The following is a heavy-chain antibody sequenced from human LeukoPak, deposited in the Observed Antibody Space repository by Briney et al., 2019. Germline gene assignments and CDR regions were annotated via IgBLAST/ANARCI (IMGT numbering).Heavy chain of an antibody. CDR2: INAGNGNT. J-gene: IGHJ5*02. CDR1: GNTFTSYA. CDR3: ARDRYSGSSFPGQNWFDP. D-gene: IGHD1-26*01. Sequence: GASVKVSCKASGNTFTSYAMHWVRQAPGQRLEGMGWINAGNGNTKYSQKFQGRVTITRDTSASTAYMEPSSLRSEDTAVYYCARDRYSGSSFPGQNWFDPWGQGTLVTVSS. V-gene: IGHV1-3*01.